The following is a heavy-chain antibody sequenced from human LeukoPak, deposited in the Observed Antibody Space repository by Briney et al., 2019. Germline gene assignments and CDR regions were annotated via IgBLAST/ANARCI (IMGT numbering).Heavy chain of an antibody. CDR1: GYTLTELS. J-gene: IGHJ3*02. CDR3: ATDRPSAHPMIVVVDAFDI. D-gene: IGHD3-22*01. V-gene: IGHV1-24*01. Sequence: ASVKVSCKVSGYTLTELSMHWVRQAPGKRLEWMGGFDPEDGETIYAQKFQGRVTMTEDTSTDTAYMELSSLRSEDTAVYYCATDRPSAHPMIVVVDAFDIWGQRTMVTVSS. CDR2: FDPEDGET.